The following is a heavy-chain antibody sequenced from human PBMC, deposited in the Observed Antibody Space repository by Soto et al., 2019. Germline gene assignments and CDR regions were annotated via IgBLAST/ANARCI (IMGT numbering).Heavy chain of an antibody. V-gene: IGHV3-73*01. D-gene: IGHD3-10*01. J-gene: IGHJ4*03. Sequence: EVLLVESGGGVVQPGGSLKLSCAASGFVFKDSSIHWVRQASGKGLEWVGRIRDRAYNYATAYTASVKGRFTISRDDSNNTAYLQMTSLKTEDTASSYCTRLISAAQDYWGHGTLVTVSS. CDR1: GFVFKDSS. CDR2: IRDRAYNYAT. CDR3: TRLISAAQDY.